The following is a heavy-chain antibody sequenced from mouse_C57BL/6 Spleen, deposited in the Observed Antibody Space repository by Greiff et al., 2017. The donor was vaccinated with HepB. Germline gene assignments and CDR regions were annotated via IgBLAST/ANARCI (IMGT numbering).Heavy chain of an antibody. CDR3: ARAGFLDY. Sequence: VHVKQSGPVLVKPGASVKMSCKASGYTFTDYYMNWVKQSHGKSLEWIGVINPYNGGTSYNQKFKGKATLTVDKSSSTAYMELNSLTSEDSAVYYCARAGFLDYWGQGTTLTVSS. J-gene: IGHJ2*01. V-gene: IGHV1-19*01. CDR2: INPYNGGT. CDR1: GYTFTDYY.